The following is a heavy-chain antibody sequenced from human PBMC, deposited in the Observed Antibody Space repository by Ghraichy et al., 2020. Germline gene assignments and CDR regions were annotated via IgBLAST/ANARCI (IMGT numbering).Heavy chain of an antibody. CDR3: ARVEGTLTYLHY. J-gene: IGHJ4*02. V-gene: IGHV3-21*01. D-gene: IGHD2-8*01. CDR1: GFTFSTYS. CDR2: INTNSTNI. Sequence: GGSLRLSCAATGFTFSTYSMAWVRQAPGKGLQWVSSINTNSTNIYYSDSVKGRFTISRDNAENSLYLQMNSLRAEDTAVYYCARVEGTLTYLHYWCQGTLVTVAS.